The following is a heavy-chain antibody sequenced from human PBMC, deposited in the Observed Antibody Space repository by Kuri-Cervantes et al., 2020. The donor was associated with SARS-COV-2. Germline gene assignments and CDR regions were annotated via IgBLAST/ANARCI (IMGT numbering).Heavy chain of an antibody. CDR3: AKIRAAAGTPDYYYMDV. D-gene: IGHD6-13*01. Sequence: GESLKISCAASGFTFSSYGMHWVRQAPGKGLEWVAFIRYDGSNKYYADSVKGRFTISRDNSKNTLYLQMNSLRAEDTAVYYCAKIRAAAGTPDYYYMDVWGKGTTVTVSS. V-gene: IGHV3-30*02. CDR2: IRYDGSNK. CDR1: GFTFSSYG. J-gene: IGHJ6*03.